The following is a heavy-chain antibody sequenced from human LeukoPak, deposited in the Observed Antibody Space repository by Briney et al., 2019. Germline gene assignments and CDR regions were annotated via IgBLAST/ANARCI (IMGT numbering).Heavy chain of an antibody. J-gene: IGHJ4*02. CDR1: GFTFSTYW. Sequence: GGSLRLSCAGSGFTFSTYWMTWVRQAPGKGLEWVANIKQDGGEQYYVDSVRGRFTVSRDNTKNSVYLQMNSLSAEATAIYYCATNKPEPIEAWIGTFDSWGQGTLVTVSS. D-gene: IGHD1-14*01. V-gene: IGHV3-7*01. CDR2: IKQDGGEQ. CDR3: ATNKPEPIEAWIGTFDS.